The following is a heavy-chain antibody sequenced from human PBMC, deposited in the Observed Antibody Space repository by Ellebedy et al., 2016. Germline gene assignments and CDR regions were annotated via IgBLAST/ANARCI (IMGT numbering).Heavy chain of an antibody. J-gene: IGHJ4*02. CDR1: GFIFRNHA. V-gene: IGHV3-64D*06. CDR2: VNSDGTII. Sequence: GGSLRLSXSVTGFIFRNHAMHWVRQAPGKGLEYVSDVNSDGTIIHYADSVRGRFTISRDNFKNTVHLQMSSLRVEDTAVYYCVRDGPEYNYDYWGQGTLVTVSS. D-gene: IGHD5-24*01. CDR3: VRDGPEYNYDY.